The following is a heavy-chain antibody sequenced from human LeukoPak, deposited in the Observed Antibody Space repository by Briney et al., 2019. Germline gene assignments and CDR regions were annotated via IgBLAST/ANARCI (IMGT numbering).Heavy chain of an antibody. V-gene: IGHV3-74*01. CDR1: GFTFSSYW. J-gene: IGHJ4*02. CDR3: TTDPDSSGYYFDY. Sequence: GGSLRLSCAASGFTFSSYWMHWVRQAPGKGLVWVSRINSDGSSTSYADSVKGRFTISRDNAKNTLYLQLNSLKTEDTAVYYCTTDPDSSGYYFDYWGQGTLVTVSS. CDR2: INSDGSST. D-gene: IGHD3-22*01.